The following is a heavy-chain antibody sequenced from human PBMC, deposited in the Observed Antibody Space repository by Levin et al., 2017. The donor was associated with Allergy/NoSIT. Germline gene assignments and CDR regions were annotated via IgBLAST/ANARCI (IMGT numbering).Heavy chain of an antibody. CDR3: ARDRVIVGKTNYYYAMDV. CDR1: GVPISDYF. D-gene: IGHD1-26*01. V-gene: IGHV4-59*01. CDR2: IYHSGTT. J-gene: IGHJ6*02. Sequence: SETLSLTCTVSGVPISDYFWSWVRESPGKGLEWIGHIYHSGTTNYNPSLRSRVTMSLDTSNNQFSLRLRSVTAADTAIYYCARDRVIVGKTNYYYAMDVWGHGTTVSVSS.